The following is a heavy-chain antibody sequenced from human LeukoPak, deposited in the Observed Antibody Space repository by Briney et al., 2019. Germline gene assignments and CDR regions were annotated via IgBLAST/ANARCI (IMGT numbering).Heavy chain of an antibody. V-gene: IGHV3-23*01. Sequence: PGGSLRLSCAASGFTFSSYAMSWVRQAPWKGLEWVSALSGSGGSTYYADSVKGRFTISRDNSKNTLYLQMNSLRAEDTAVYYCAKDGVLYSSGWYVYYWGQGTLVTVSS. CDR2: LSGSGGST. D-gene: IGHD6-19*01. CDR3: AKDGVLYSSGWYVYY. CDR1: GFTFSSYA. J-gene: IGHJ4*02.